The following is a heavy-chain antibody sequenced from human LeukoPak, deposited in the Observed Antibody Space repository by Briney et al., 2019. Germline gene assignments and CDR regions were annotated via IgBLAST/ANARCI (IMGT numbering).Heavy chain of an antibody. V-gene: IGHV1-69*01. D-gene: IGHD2-15*01. J-gene: IGHJ6*02. CDR3: ARQGYCSGGSCYSLGYYYYYGMDV. CDR2: IIPIFGTA. Sequence: SVKVSCRASGGTFSSYAISWVRQAPGQGLEWMGGIIPIFGTANYAQKFQGRVTITADESTSTAYMELSSLRSEDTAVYYCARQGYCSGGSCYSLGYYYYYGMDVWGQGTTVTVSS. CDR1: GGTFSSYA.